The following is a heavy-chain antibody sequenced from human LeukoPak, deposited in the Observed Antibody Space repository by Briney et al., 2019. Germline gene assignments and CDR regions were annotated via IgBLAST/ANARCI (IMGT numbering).Heavy chain of an antibody. CDR3: ATYDSSAYNAFDI. D-gene: IGHD3-22*01. CDR2: IYYSGST. CDR1: GGSISSSSYY. Sequence: RTSETLSLTCTVSGGSISSSSYYWGWIRQPPGKGLEWIGSIYYSGSTYYNPSLKSRVTISVDTSKNQFSLKLTSVTAADTAVYYCATYDSSAYNAFDIWGQGTMVTASS. J-gene: IGHJ3*02. V-gene: IGHV4-39*07.